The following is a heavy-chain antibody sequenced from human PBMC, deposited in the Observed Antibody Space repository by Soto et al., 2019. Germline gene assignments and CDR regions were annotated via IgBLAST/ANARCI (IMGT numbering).Heavy chain of an antibody. Sequence: PGGSLRLSCAASGFTFSSSAMNWVRQTPGKGLEWVSTISGNGGSTYYADSVKGRFTISRDNSKNTLYLQMNSLRAEDTALFYFVREVKYYDILTGSSPLDYWGQGTLVTVSS. CDR2: ISGNGGST. CDR1: GFTFSSSA. D-gene: IGHD3-9*01. V-gene: IGHV3-23*01. J-gene: IGHJ4*02. CDR3: VREVKYYDILTGSSPLDY.